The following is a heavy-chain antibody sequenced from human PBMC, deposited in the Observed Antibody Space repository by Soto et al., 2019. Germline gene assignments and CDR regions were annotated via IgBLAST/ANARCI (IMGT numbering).Heavy chain of an antibody. Sequence: GSLRLSCAASGFTFSSYAMSWVRRAPGKGLEWVSVICGSGGSTYYADSVKGRFTISRDNSENPLYLKMNGLSAEDPAFFSCAKGRALGGSCYWGLDVWGQGTTVTVSS. CDR3: AKGRALGGSCYWGLDV. CDR2: ICGSGGST. D-gene: IGHD2-15*01. J-gene: IGHJ6*02. CDR1: GFTFSSYA. V-gene: IGHV3-23*01.